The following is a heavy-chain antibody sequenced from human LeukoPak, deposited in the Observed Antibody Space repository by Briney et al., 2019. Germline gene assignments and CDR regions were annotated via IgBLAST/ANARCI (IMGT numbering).Heavy chain of an antibody. V-gene: IGHV3-48*01. J-gene: IGHJ4*02. Sequence: GGSLRLSCAASGFTFSSYSMNWVRQAPGKGLEWVSYISSSSSTIYYADSVKGRFTISRDNAKNSLYLQMNSLRAEDTAVYYCAKDGYYGSGSYYVWWGQGTLVTVSS. CDR3: AKDGYYGSGSYYVW. D-gene: IGHD3-10*01. CDR1: GFTFSSYS. CDR2: ISSSSSTI.